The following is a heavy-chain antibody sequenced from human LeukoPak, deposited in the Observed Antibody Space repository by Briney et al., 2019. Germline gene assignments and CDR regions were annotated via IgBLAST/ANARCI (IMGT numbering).Heavy chain of an antibody. Sequence: GGSLRLSCAASGFTFSSYAMSWVRQAPGKGLEWVSAISGSGGSTYYADSVKGRFTISRVNSKNTLYLQMNSLRAEDTAVYYCGRAHGRGYYYYGMDVWGQGTTVTVSS. J-gene: IGHJ6*02. CDR3: GRAHGRGYYYYGMDV. D-gene: IGHD1-26*01. V-gene: IGHV3-23*01. CDR1: GFTFSSYA. CDR2: ISGSGGST.